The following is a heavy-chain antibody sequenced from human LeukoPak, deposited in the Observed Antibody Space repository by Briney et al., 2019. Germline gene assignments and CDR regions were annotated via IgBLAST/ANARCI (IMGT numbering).Heavy chain of an antibody. Sequence: GGSLRLSCAASGFTFSSYSMNWIRQAPGKGLEWVSSISSSSSYIYYADSVKGRFTISRDNAKNSLYLQMNSLRAEDTAVYYCARGVGATTFDYWGQGTLVTVSS. CDR3: ARGVGATTFDY. D-gene: IGHD1-26*01. CDR2: ISSSSSYI. J-gene: IGHJ4*02. CDR1: GFTFSSYS. V-gene: IGHV3-21*01.